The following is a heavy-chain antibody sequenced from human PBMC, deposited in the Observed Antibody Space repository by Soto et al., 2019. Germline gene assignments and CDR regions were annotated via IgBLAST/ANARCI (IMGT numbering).Heavy chain of an antibody. V-gene: IGHV4-61*01. J-gene: IGHJ4*02. CDR2: FYYTGTT. CDR1: GASLSSGSYY. D-gene: IGHD2-8*02. CDR3: ARISYWVKDY. Sequence: PLETLSLTCTFSGASLSSGSYYWSWIRQPPGKGLEWIGYFYYTGTTKYNPSLESRVTISADTSKNQFSLNLTSVTAADTAVYYCARISYWVKDYWGQGALVTVSS.